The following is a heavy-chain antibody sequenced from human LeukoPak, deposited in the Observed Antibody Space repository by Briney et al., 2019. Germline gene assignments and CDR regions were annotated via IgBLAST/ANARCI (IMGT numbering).Heavy chain of an antibody. V-gene: IGHV5-51*01. J-gene: IGHJ5*02. Sequence: GESLKISCKGSGYSLTSYWIGWVRQMPGKGLEWMGIIYPGDSDTRYSPSFQGQVTISADKSISTAYLQWSSLKASDTAMYYCARQITMLRDGDNWFDPWGQGTLVTVSS. CDR2: IYPGDSDT. CDR1: GYSLTSYW. D-gene: IGHD3-10*02. CDR3: ARQITMLRDGDNWFDP.